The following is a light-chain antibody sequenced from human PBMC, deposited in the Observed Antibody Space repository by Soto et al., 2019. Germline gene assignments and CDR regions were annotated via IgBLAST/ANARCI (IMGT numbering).Light chain of an antibody. CDR2: DVS. V-gene: IGLV2-11*01. Sequence: QSALTQPRSVSGSPGQSVTISCTGTSSDVGGSNYVSWFQQHPGKAPKLMIYDVSQRPSGVPDRFSGSKSGNTASLTISGLQAEDEADYYCCSYAGSYVFGTGTKLTVL. CDR1: SSDVGGSNY. J-gene: IGLJ1*01. CDR3: CSYAGSYV.